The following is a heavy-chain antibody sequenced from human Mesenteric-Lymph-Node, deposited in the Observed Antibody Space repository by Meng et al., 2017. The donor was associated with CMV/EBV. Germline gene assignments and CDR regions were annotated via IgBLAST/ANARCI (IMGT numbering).Heavy chain of an antibody. V-gene: IGHV3-21*01. CDR3: ARGSCDTVSCYLEDASFDV. D-gene: IGHD2-2*01. CDR1: FSSHT. Sequence: FSSHTMNWVRQAPGSGLEWVSSISGSSSHIHYAGSVKGRFTISRDNAKGSLYLQMINLRAEDTAVYYCARGSCDTVSCYLEDASFDVWGQGTMVTVSS. J-gene: IGHJ3*01. CDR2: ISGSSSHI.